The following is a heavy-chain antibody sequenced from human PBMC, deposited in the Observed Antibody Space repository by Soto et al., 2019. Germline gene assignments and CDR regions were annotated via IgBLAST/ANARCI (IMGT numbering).Heavy chain of an antibody. Sequence: QVQLVESGGGVVQPGRSLRLSCAASGFTFSSYGMHWVRQAPGKGLEWVAVIWYDGSNKYYADSVKGRFTISRDNSKNKLYLHMNSLGDEDTAVYYCARAGGYCSSTSCYAEFDYWGQGTLVTVSS. CDR1: GFTFSSYG. CDR2: IWYDGSNK. V-gene: IGHV3-33*01. D-gene: IGHD2-2*01. J-gene: IGHJ4*02. CDR3: ARAGGYCSSTSCYAEFDY.